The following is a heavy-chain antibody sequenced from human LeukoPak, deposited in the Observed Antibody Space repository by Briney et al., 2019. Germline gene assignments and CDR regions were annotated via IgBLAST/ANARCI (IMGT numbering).Heavy chain of an antibody. V-gene: IGHV1-2*04. CDR1: GYTFTGYY. CDR2: INPNSGGT. J-gene: IGHJ4*02. D-gene: IGHD6-13*01. CDR3: ATNFYSNSWSLTD. Sequence: ASVKVSCKASGYTFTGYYMHWVRQAPGQGLEWMGWINPNSGGTNYAQKFQGWVTMTRDTSINTAYMELNRLTSDDTAIYYCATNFYSNSWSLTDWGQGTLVTVSS.